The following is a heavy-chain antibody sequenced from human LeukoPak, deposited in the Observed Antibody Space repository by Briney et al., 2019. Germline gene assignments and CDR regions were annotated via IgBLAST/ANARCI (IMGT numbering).Heavy chain of an antibody. CDR3: ARAQDCRGETCHFDY. J-gene: IGHJ4*02. V-gene: IGHV3-11*05. Sequence: GGSLRLSCAASGFTLSDYYMSWIRQAPGKGLEWVSYITTGSRSYTNHADSVKGRFTISRDNAKNSLYLQMNSLRAEDTAVYSCARAQDCRGETCHFDYWGQGTLVTVSS. CDR1: GFTLSDYY. CDR2: ITTGSRSYT. D-gene: IGHD2-15*01.